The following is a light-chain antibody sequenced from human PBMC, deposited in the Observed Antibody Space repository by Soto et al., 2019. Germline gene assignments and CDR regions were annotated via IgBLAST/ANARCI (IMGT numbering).Light chain of an antibody. V-gene: IGKV4-1*01. CDR2: WAS. CDR3: QQYFSTPLT. Sequence: DIVMTQSPDSLAVSLGERATVNCRSSQSVLYSSNKKHYLAWYQQKQGQPPKXXIYWASTRESGVPDRFNGSGSGRDFTLTISSLQAEDLAVYYCQQYFSTPLTFGGGTKVDIK. CDR1: QSVLYSSNKKHY. J-gene: IGKJ4*01.